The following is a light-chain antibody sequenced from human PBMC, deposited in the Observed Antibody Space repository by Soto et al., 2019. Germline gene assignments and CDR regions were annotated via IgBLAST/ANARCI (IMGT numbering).Light chain of an antibody. CDR3: QLGHNCPLT. CDR1: QSINSE. J-gene: IGKJ2*01. V-gene: IGKV3-15*01. CDR2: GAY. Sequence: EIVMTQSPSTLSLSPGERAALSCMASQSINSELDWYQQKPGQRPRLLIYGAYTRASGVPARFTGSESGSEFTLTISGLQSEDFAVYYCQLGHNCPLTLGQGTRLEI.